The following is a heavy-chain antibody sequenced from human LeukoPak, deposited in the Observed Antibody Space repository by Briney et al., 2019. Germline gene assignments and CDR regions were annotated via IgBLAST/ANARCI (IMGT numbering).Heavy chain of an antibody. CDR1: GFTFKAYA. Sequence: GGSLRLSCAASGFTFKAYAMNWVRQVPGKGPEWVSSMSGSGSSTDYADSVKGRFTISRDNSKNTLYLQMNSLRAEDTALYYCAKDAQGLVRGGIYFDFWGQGSLVTVSS. CDR3: AKDAQGLVRGGIYFDF. D-gene: IGHD6-19*01. J-gene: IGHJ4*02. CDR2: MSGSGSST. V-gene: IGHV3-23*01.